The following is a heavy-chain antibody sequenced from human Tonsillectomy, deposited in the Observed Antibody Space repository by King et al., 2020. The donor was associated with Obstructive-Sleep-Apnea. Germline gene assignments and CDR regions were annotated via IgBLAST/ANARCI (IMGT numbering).Heavy chain of an antibody. CDR3: ARADYYYYGMDV. V-gene: IGHV4-4*07. J-gene: IGHJ6*02. Sequence: VQLQESGPGLVKPTETLSLNCTVSGGSISTYYWSWIRQPAGKGLEWIGRIYTSGSTSSNPSLKGRVTMSVDTSKNQFSLKVNSVTAADTAVYYCARADYYYYGMDVWGQGTTVTVSS. CDR1: GGSISTYY. CDR2: IYTSGST.